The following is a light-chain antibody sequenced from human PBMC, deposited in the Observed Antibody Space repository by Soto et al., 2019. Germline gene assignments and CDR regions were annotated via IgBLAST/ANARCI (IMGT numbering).Light chain of an antibody. CDR1: QRVNSSH. Sequence: EVVLSQSPGTLSLSPGERATLSCRASQRVNSSHLAWYQQKPGQAPRLLIYGASSRAAGIPDRFSGRGSGTDFTLTISRLEPEDFAVYYCQQYDSSEYTFGQGTKVDIK. J-gene: IGKJ2*01. CDR2: GAS. V-gene: IGKV3-20*01. CDR3: QQYDSSEYT.